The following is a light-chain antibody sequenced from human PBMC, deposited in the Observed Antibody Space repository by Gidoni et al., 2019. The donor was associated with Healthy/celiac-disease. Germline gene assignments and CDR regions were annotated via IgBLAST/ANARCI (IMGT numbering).Light chain of an antibody. CDR1: KLGDKA. Sequence: HELTQPPSVSVSPGPTATLTRSGVKLGDKAASWYQQKPGQSPVLVIYQDNKRPSGIPERYSGSHSGNTATLTISGTQAMDEADYYCQAWDSSAADVVFGGGTKLTVL. CDR2: QDN. J-gene: IGLJ2*01. CDR3: QAWDSSAADVV. V-gene: IGLV3-1*01.